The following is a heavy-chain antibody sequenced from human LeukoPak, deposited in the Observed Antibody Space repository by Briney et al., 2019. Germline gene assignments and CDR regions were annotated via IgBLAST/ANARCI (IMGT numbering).Heavy chain of an antibody. CDR2: IRYDGSNK. Sequence: PGGSLRLSCAASGFTFSSYGMHWVRQAPGKGLEWVAFIRYDGSNKYYADSVKGRFTISRDNSKNTLYLQMNSLRAEDTAVYYCARSITVAGYYFDYWGQGTLVTVSS. CDR1: GFTFSSYG. CDR3: ARSITVAGYYFDY. V-gene: IGHV3-30*02. J-gene: IGHJ4*02. D-gene: IGHD6-19*01.